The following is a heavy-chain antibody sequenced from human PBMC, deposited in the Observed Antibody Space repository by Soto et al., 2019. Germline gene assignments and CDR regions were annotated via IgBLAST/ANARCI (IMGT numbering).Heavy chain of an antibody. D-gene: IGHD3-22*01. Sequence: EASVKVSCKASGYTFTGYYMHWVRQAPGQGLEWMGWINPNSGGTNYAQKFQGRVTMTRDTSISTAYMELSRLRSDDTAVYYCARNPDYDSSGYYYDYWGQGTLVTVSS. CDR3: ARNPDYDSSGYYYDY. J-gene: IGHJ4*02. CDR2: INPNSGGT. CDR1: GYTFTGYY. V-gene: IGHV1-2*02.